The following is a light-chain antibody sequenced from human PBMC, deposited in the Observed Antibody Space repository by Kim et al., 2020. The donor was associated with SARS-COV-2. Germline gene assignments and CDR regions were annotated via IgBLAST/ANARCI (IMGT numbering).Light chain of an antibody. CDR3: HQRSSWPGT. CDR1: QGVSNY. CDR2: DAS. J-gene: IGKJ1*01. Sequence: EIVLTKSPATLSLSTGDRATLSCRASQGVSNYLAWYQQKPGQAPRLLISDASNRATGIPARFSGSGSGTDFTLTISSLEPEDFTFYYRHQRSSWPGTFGQGTKVDIK. V-gene: IGKV3-11*01.